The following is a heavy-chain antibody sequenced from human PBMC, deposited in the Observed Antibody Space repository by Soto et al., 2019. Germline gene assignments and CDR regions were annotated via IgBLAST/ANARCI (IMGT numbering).Heavy chain of an antibody. D-gene: IGHD3-16*01. J-gene: IGHJ6*02. CDR1: GYSFTSNW. CDR3: ARGGKTSYGMDV. Sequence: GEFLKICCQHAGYSFTSNWIGWVRQMPGKGLEWMGIIFPADSDTRYSPSFQGQVTISADKSISTAYLQWSSLKASDTAIYYCARGGKTSYGMDVWGQGTTVTVSS. CDR2: IFPADSDT. V-gene: IGHV5-51*01.